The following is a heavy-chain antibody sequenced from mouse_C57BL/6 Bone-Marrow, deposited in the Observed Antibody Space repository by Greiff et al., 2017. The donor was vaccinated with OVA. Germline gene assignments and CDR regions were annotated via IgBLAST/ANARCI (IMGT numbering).Heavy chain of an antibody. J-gene: IGHJ4*01. CDR2: ILPGSGST. CDR1: GYTFTGYW. D-gene: IGHD2-3*01. V-gene: IGHV1-9*01. CDR3: ARSRWLPYAMDY. Sequence: QVQLQQSGAELLKPGASVKLSCKATGYTFTGYWIEWVTQRPGHGLEWIGEILPGSGSTNYTEKVKGKATFTADTSSNTAYMQRSSLTSEDSAVYFCARSRWLPYAMDYWGQGTAVTVSS.